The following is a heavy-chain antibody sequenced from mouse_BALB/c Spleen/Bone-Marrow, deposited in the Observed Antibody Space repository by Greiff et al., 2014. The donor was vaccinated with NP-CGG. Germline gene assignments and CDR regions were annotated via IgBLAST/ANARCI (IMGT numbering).Heavy chain of an antibody. CDR3: ARGLPLDF. V-gene: IGHV1-9*01. CDR2: ILPGSGTT. Sequence: VQLQQSGAELMKPGASVKISCKATGYTFSNYWIEWVKQRPGHGLEWIGEILPGSGTTNYNEKFDDKAAFTADTSSNTAYMQLSSLTSKDSAVYYCARGLPLDFWGQGTTLTVSS. CDR1: GYTFSNYW. D-gene: IGHD2-4*01. J-gene: IGHJ2*01.